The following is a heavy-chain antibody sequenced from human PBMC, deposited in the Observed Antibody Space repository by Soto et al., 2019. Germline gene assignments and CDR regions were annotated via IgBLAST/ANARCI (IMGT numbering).Heavy chain of an antibody. V-gene: IGHV3-74*03. D-gene: IGHD6-13*01. Sequence: EVQLVESGGGLVQPGGALRLSCAASGFTFSNYWMYWVRQAPGKGLVWVSRVNNDGTDTTHADSVKGRFTISRDNAENTLYLQMNSLRAEDTAVYYCARGGLQHALDVWGQGSTVTVSS. CDR3: ARGGLQHALDV. CDR1: GFTFSNYW. CDR2: VNNDGTDT. J-gene: IGHJ6*02.